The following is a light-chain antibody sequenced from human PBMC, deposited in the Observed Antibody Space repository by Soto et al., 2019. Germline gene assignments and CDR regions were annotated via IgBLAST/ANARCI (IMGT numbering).Light chain of an antibody. CDR1: SSNVGGYNF. CDR3: SSYAGSKNFV. CDR2: EVS. V-gene: IGLV2-8*01. Sequence: QSVLTQPPSASGSPGQSVTISCTGTSSNVGGYNFVSWYQQHPGKAPKLMIYEVSNRPSGVPDRFSGSKSGNAASLTVSGLQAEDEADYYCSSYAGSKNFVFGGGTKVTVL. J-gene: IGLJ2*01.